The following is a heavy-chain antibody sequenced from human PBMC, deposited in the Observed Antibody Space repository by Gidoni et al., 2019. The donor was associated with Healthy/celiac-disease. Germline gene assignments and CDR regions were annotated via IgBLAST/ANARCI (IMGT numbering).Heavy chain of an antibody. V-gene: IGHV1-18*01. CDR1: GYTFTSYG. J-gene: IGHJ4*02. CDR3: ARDPTSAYSYGPYYFDY. Sequence: QVQLVQSGAAVTKPGASVTVSCKASGYTFTSYGISWVRQAPGQGLEWMGWISAYNGNTNYAQKLQGRVTMTTDTSTSTAYMELRSLRSDDTAVYYCARDPTSAYSYGPYYFDYWGQGTLVTVSS. CDR2: ISAYNGNT. D-gene: IGHD5-18*01.